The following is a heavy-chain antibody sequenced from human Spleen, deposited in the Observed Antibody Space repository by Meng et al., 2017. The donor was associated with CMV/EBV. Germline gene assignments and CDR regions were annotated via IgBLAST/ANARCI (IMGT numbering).Heavy chain of an antibody. J-gene: IGHJ4*02. CDR1: GYTFTNFP. CDR3: ARERTYFDY. V-gene: IGHV1-18*01. CDR2: ISAYNGNT. Sequence: ASVKVSCKASGYTFTNFPITWVRQAPGQGLEWMGWISAYNGNTNYAQNLQGRVTMTTDTSTTTAYMELRSLRSDDTAVYYCARERTYFDYWGQGTLVTVSS.